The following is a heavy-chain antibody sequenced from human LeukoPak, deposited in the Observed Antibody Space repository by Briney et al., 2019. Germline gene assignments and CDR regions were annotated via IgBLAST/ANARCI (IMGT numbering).Heavy chain of an antibody. CDR2: INHSGST. V-gene: IGHV4-34*01. D-gene: IGHD4-17*01. J-gene: IGHJ6*03. CDR3: ARVAPGRTVTTRNYYYYYMDV. CDR1: GGSFSGYY. Sequence: SETLSLTCAVYGGSFSGYYWSWIRQPPGRGLEWIGEINHSGSTNYNPSLKSRVTISVDTSKNQFSLKLSSVTAADTAVYYCARVAPGRTVTTRNYYYYYMDVWGKGTTVTVSS.